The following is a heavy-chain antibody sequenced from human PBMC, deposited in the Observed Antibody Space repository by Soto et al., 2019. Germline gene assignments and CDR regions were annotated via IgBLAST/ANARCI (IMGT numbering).Heavy chain of an antibody. J-gene: IGHJ4*02. CDR1: GGSFSGYY. CDR2: INHSGST. V-gene: IGHV4-34*01. D-gene: IGHD3-22*01. Sequence: QVQLQQWGAGLLKPSETLSLTCAVYGGSFSGYYWSWIRQPPGKGLEWIGEINHSGSTNYNPSLKNRVTISVDNSKKQFSLKLSSVTAADTAVFCCTRGNPPYEYSSGYFRVWGQGTLVTVSS. CDR3: TRGNPPYEYSSGYFRV.